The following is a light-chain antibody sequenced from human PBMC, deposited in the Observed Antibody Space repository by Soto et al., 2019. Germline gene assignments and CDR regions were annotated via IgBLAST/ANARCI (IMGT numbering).Light chain of an antibody. J-gene: IGLJ2*01. V-gene: IGLV1-40*01. CDR3: QSYDSSLSGVL. CDR1: RSNIGAGYD. CDR2: GNN. Sequence: QSVLTQPPSVSGAPGQRVTISCTGSRSNIGAGYDVHWYHQLPGTAPKLLIYGNNNRPSGVPDRFSGSKSGTSASLAITGLQAEDEADYYCQSYDSSLSGVLFGGGTKLTVL.